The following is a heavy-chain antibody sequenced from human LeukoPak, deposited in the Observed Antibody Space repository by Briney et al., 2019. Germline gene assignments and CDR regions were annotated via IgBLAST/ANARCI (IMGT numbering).Heavy chain of an antibody. D-gene: IGHD3-10*01. CDR2: ISYDGGNK. Sequence: GGSLRLSCAASGFTFSSYAMNWVRQAPGKGLEWVAFISYDGGNKYYADSVKGRFTISRDNSKNTLYLQMNSLRAEDTAVYYCASQGGLLWFGELSGGMDVWGQGTTVTVSS. V-gene: IGHV3-30-3*01. CDR3: ASQGGLLWFGELSGGMDV. CDR1: GFTFSSYA. J-gene: IGHJ6*02.